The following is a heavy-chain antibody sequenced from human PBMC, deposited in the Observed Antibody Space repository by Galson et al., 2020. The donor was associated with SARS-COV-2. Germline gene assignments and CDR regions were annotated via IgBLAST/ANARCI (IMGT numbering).Heavy chain of an antibody. CDR3: ATHRRSRAWGNDAFDI. V-gene: IGHV3-23*03. D-gene: IGHD7-27*01. J-gene: IGHJ3*02. CDR1: EFISGTFA. Sequence: GGSLRLSCAASEFISGTFALSWVRQAPGKGLEWVSVFYSDYTTNYADSVRGRFIVSRDNSKTTVTVYLRMNSLRVDDTAIYYCATHRRSRAWGNDAFDIWGQGTLVTVSS. CDR2: FYSDYTT.